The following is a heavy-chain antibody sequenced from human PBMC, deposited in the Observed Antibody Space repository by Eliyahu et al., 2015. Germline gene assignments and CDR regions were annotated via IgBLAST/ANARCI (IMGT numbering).Heavy chain of an antibody. J-gene: IGHJ6*04. CDR1: GGSISSYY. CDR2: IYYSGST. CDR3: ARNYDFWSGRLESDV. D-gene: IGHD3-3*01. Sequence: QVQLQESGPGLVKPSETLSLTCTVSGGSISSYYWSWIRQPPGKGLEWIGYIYYSGSTNYNPSLKSRVTISVDTSKNQFSLKLSSVTAADTAVYYCARNYDFWSGRLESDVWGKGTTVTVSS. V-gene: IGHV4-59*01.